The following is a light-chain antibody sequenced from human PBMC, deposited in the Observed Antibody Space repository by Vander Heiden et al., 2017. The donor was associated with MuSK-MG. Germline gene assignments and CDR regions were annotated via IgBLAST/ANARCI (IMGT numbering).Light chain of an antibody. CDR2: RNN. J-gene: IGLJ3*02. Sequence: QSVLTQSPPGSGTPGQKVTNSCSGRTSNVGVNTVNGYQKLPGQAPKLLIYRNNERPSAVPDRFSGSKSGTSASLTISGLQSDDEAHYYCSVWDDRLKTWLFGGGTQLTVL. CDR3: SVWDDRLKTWL. CDR1: TSNVGVNT. V-gene: IGLV1-44*01.